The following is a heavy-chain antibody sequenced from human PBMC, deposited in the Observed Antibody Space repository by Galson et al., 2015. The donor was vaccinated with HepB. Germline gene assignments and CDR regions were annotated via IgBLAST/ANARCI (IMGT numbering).Heavy chain of an antibody. CDR3: ARDRQQLGDYYYYYGMDV. V-gene: IGHV1-69*01. CDR1: GGTFSSYA. J-gene: IGHJ6*02. CDR2: IIPIFGSA. Sequence: SCKASGGTFSSYAISWVRQAPGQGLEWMGGIIPIFGSANYAQKFQGRVTITADESTSTAYMELSSLRSEDTAVYYCARDRQQLGDYYYYYGMDVWGQGTTVTVSS. D-gene: IGHD6-13*01.